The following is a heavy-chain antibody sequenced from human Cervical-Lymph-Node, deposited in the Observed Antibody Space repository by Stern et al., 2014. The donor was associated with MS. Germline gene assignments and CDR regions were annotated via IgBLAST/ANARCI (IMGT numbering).Heavy chain of an antibody. CDR3: ARATRNMGPFDY. CDR2: INPKSGGT. J-gene: IGHJ4*02. V-gene: IGHV1-2*02. CDR1: GYTFTSYY. Sequence: QVQLVQSGAEVKKPGASVKVSCKAAGYTFTSYYIFWVRQAPGQGLEWMGWINPKSGGTNFAQTFQGRVTVTRDTSNTTAYMELSSLTSDDTAIYYCARATRNMGPFDYWGQGNLVTVSS. D-gene: IGHD2/OR15-2a*01.